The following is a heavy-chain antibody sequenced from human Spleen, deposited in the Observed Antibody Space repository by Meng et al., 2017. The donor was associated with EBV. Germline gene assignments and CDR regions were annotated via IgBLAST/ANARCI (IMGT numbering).Heavy chain of an antibody. V-gene: IGHV4-61*08. Sequence: VHLQGWCPGWVKPSEPLSLTCTVSGVSVASGAYYWSWIRQPPGKGLEWIAYFYHSGTNNYNPSLQSRVTISSDTSKNQVSLKLSSVTAADTAMYYCAREVPAAIKAFDLWGQGTLVTVSS. D-gene: IGHD2-2*01. J-gene: IGHJ4*02. CDR1: GVSVASGAYY. CDR3: AREVPAAIKAFDL. CDR2: FYHSGTN.